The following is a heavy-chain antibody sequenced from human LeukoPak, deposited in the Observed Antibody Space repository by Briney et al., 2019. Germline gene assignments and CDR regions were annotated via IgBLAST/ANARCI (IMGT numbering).Heavy chain of an antibody. CDR2: ISSSGSTI. CDR1: GFTFSDYY. J-gene: IGHJ4*02. D-gene: IGHD3-10*01. V-gene: IGHV3-11*01. CDR3: ASQDITTVRGVIITDY. Sequence: GGSLRLSCAASGFTFSDYYMSWIRQAPGKGLEWVAYISSSGSTIYYADSVKGRFTISRDDAKNSLYLQMNSLRAEDTAVYYCASQDITTVRGVIITDYWGQGTLVTVSS.